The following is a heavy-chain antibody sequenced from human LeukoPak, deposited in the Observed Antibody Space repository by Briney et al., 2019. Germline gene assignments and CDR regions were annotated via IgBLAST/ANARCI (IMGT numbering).Heavy chain of an antibody. CDR3: TTYMAARPDNFGF. D-gene: IGHD6-6*01. V-gene: IGHV3-15*01. Sequence: GGSLRLSCAASGFNFNNAWMSWVRQAPGMGLEWVGRIKSKTSGGTTDYAAPVEGRFTISRDDSKNTLFLQMNSLETEDTAFYYCTTYMAARPDNFGFWGQGTLVTVSS. J-gene: IGHJ4*02. CDR1: GFNFNNAW. CDR2: IKSKTSGGTT.